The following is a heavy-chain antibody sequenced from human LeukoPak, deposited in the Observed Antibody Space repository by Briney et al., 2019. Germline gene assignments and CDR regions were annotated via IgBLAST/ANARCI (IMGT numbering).Heavy chain of an antibody. CDR1: GFTFSNYG. CDR3: AKEIYYDSSAFFDY. D-gene: IGHD3-22*01. V-gene: IGHV3-33*06. CDR2: IWHDGSNK. J-gene: IGHJ4*02. Sequence: PGRSLRLSCAASGFTFSNYGMHWVRQAPGKGLEWVAVIWHDGSNKYYADSVKGRFTISRDNSKNTLYLQVNSLRTEDTAVYFCAKEIYYDSSAFFDYWGQGTLVTVSS.